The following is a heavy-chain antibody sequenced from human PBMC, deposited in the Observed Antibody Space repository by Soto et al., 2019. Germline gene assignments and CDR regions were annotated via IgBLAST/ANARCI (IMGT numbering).Heavy chain of an antibody. CDR1: GFTFDDYA. CDR3: AKDYGSGSFHYYGMDV. Sequence: LRLSCAASGFTFDDYAMHWVRQAPGKGLEWVSGISWNSGSIGYADSVKGRFTISRDNAKNSLYLQMNSLRAEDTALYYCAKDYGSGSFHYYGMDVWGQGTTVTVSS. D-gene: IGHD3-10*01. J-gene: IGHJ6*02. CDR2: ISWNSGSI. V-gene: IGHV3-9*01.